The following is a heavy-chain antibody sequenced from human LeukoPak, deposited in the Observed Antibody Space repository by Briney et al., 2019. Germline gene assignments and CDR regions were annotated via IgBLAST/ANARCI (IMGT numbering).Heavy chain of an antibody. D-gene: IGHD5-24*01. CDR3: ARAGDGYNLGYYYYYMDV. CDR2: MNPNSGNT. V-gene: IGHV1-8*01. Sequence: ASVKVSCKASGYTFTSYDINWVRQATGQGLEWMGWMNPNSGNTGYAQKFQGRVTMTRNTSISTAYMELSSLRSEDTAVYYCARAGDGYNLGYYYYYMDVWGKGTTVTVSS. CDR1: GYTFTSYD. J-gene: IGHJ6*03.